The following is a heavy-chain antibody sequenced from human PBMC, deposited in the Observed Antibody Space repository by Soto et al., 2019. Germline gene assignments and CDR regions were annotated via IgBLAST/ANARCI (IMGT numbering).Heavy chain of an antibody. CDR2: IYYSGST. V-gene: IGHV4-59*08. Sequence: SXTLSLTCTVSGGTISSYYWSWIRHPPGKGLEWIGYIYYSGSTNYNPSLKSRVTISVDTSKNQFSLKLSSVTAADTAVYYCARHGGGGQLYYFDYWGQGTLVTVSS. D-gene: IGHD5-18*01. CDR1: GGTISSYY. CDR3: ARHGGGGQLYYFDY. J-gene: IGHJ4*02.